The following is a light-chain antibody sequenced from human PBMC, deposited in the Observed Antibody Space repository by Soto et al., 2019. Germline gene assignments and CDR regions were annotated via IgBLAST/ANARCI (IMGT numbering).Light chain of an antibody. CDR3: QQYNSAWT. V-gene: IGKV1-5*01. J-gene: IGKJ1*01. CDR2: GAS. CDR1: QSVGTW. Sequence: DIQMTQSPSTLSASVGGRVTITCRASQSVGTWVAWYQQKPGKAPKLLIFGASNLESGVPSRFSGSGSGTEFTLTISSLQPDDFATYYCQQYNSAWTFGQGTKVELK.